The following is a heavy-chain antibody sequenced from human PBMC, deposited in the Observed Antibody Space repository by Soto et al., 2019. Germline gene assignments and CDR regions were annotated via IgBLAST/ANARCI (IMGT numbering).Heavy chain of an antibody. Sequence: EVQLVQSGAEVKKPGESLRISCKDSGYSFTSYWISWVRQMPGKGLEWMGRSDPSDSYTNYSPSFQGHVTISADKSISTAYRQWSSLKASDTAMYYCARHEGLDNWQYGDAFDIWGQGAMVTVSS. CDR3: ARHEGLDNWQYGDAFDI. CDR2: SDPSDSYT. V-gene: IGHV5-10-1*03. CDR1: GYSFTSYW. D-gene: IGHD1-20*01. J-gene: IGHJ3*02.